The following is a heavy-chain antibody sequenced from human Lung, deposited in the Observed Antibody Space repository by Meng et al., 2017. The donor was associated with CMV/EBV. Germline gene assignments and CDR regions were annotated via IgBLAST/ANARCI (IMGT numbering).Heavy chain of an antibody. V-gene: IGHV3-48*03. D-gene: IGHD1-26*01. CDR2: IDSPGTTA. CDR3: ARGSGSDYFGAFDV. Sequence: GGSXRLXCAASQFTFSRYEMNWVRQAPGKGLEWISNIDSPGTTAYYADSVRGRFTISRDNAKNLLFLQMNSLRVDDTAVYYCARGSGSDYFGAFDVWGQGTMVTVSS. J-gene: IGHJ3*01. CDR1: QFTFSRYE.